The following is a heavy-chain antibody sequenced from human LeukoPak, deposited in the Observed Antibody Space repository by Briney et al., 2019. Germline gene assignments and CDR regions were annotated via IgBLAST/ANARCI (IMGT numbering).Heavy chain of an antibody. CDR2: IDHSGST. Sequence: SETLSLTCAVYGGSLSGYYWSWIRQPPGKGLEWIGEIDHSGSTNYNPSLKSRVTISVDTSKNQFSLKLSSVTAADTAVHYCARGGIEMGDYWGQGTLVTVSS. V-gene: IGHV4-34*01. D-gene: IGHD5-24*01. J-gene: IGHJ4*02. CDR1: GGSLSGYY. CDR3: ARGGIEMGDY.